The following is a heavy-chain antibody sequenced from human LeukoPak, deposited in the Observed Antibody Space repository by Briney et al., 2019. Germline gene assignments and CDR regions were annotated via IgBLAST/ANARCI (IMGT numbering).Heavy chain of an antibody. D-gene: IGHD1-26*01. V-gene: IGHV3-7*01. CDR3: ARDKIVGATFFDY. CDR1: GFTFNTYW. CDR2: IKQDGSEK. J-gene: IGHJ4*02. Sequence: GGSLRLSCAASGFTFNTYWMIWVRQAPGKGREWVANIKQDGSEKDYVDSVKGRFTISRHNAKNSLYLQMDSLRAEDTAVYYCARDKIVGATFFDYWGQGTLVTVSS.